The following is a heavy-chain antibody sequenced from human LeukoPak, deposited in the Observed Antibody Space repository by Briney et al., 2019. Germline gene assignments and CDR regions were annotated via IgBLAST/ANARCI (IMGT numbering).Heavy chain of an antibody. CDR2: ISSSSSYI. D-gene: IGHD3-9*01. CDR3: ASANYDILTGYDD. V-gene: IGHV3-21*01. Sequence: PGGSLRLSCAASGFPFSSYSMNWVRQAPGEGVEWVSSISSSSSYIYNADSVKGRFTISRDNAKNSLCLQMNSLRAEDTAVYYCASANYDILTGYDDWGQGTLVTVSS. CDR1: GFPFSSYS. J-gene: IGHJ4*02.